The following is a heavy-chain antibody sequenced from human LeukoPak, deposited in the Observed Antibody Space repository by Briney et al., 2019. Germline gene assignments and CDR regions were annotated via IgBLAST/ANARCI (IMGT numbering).Heavy chain of an antibody. CDR1: GGTFSSYA. J-gene: IGHJ5*02. CDR3: ARDSGWFDP. CDR2: IIPILGIA. Sequence: SVKVSCKASGGTFSSYAISWVRQAPGQGLEWMGRIIPILGIANYAQKLQGRVTMTTDTSTSTAYMELRSLRSDDTAVYYCARDSGWFDPWGQGTLVTVSS. V-gene: IGHV1-69*04.